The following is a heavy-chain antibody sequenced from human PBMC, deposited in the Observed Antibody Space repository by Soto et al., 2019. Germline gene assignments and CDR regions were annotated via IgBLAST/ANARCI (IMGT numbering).Heavy chain of an antibody. CDR1: GFFLRDFG. CDR3: ARDRYSSSWISPYDAFDI. Sequence: PGGSLRLSCVASGFFLRDFGMHWVRQAPGKGLEWVSVIWYDGSNTYQGESVKGRFTMSRDISKNTLYLQMDSLRPEDTAVYYCARDRYSSSWISPYDAFDIWGQGTMVTVSS. J-gene: IGHJ3*02. V-gene: IGHV3-33*01. D-gene: IGHD6-13*01. CDR2: IWYDGSNT.